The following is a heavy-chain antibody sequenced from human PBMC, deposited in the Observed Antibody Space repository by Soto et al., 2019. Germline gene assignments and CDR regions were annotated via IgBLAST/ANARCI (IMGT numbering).Heavy chain of an antibody. Sequence: GGSLRLSCAASGFTFSSYSMNWVRQAPGKGLEWVSYISSSSSTIYYADSVKGRFTISRDNAKNSLYLQMNSLRAEDTAVYYCARDYDFWSGYPYYWGQGTLVTVSS. D-gene: IGHD3-3*01. CDR2: ISSSSSTI. CDR3: ARDYDFWSGYPYY. V-gene: IGHV3-48*01. CDR1: GFTFSSYS. J-gene: IGHJ4*02.